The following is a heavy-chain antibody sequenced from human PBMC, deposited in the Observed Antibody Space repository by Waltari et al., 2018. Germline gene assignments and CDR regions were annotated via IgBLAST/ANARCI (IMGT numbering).Heavy chain of an antibody. Sequence: EVQLLESGGGLVQPGGSLRLSCAASGFTFSSYAMSWVRQAPGKGLEWVSVIYSGGSTYYADSVKVRFTISRDNSKNTLYLQMNSLRAEDTAVYYCAKDRARLPGDYWGQGTLVTVSS. CDR1: GFTFSSYA. D-gene: IGHD5-12*01. J-gene: IGHJ4*02. CDR3: AKDRARLPGDY. V-gene: IGHV3-23*03. CDR2: IYSGGST.